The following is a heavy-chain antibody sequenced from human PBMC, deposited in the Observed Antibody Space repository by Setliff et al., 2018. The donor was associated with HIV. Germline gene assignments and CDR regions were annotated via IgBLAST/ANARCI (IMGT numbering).Heavy chain of an antibody. Sequence: SETLSLTCSVSGGSTTYYHWNWIRQPAGKGLEWIGRMYYTGNTDYNPSLKSRVIMSIDTSKNQFSLRLNSVTAADTAVYYCTRDLWGDDYYYNNMDVWGKGTTVTVSS. V-gene: IGHV4-4*07. J-gene: IGHJ6*03. CDR2: MYYTGNT. D-gene: IGHD2-21*02. CDR1: GGSTTYYH. CDR3: TRDLWGDDYYYNNMDV.